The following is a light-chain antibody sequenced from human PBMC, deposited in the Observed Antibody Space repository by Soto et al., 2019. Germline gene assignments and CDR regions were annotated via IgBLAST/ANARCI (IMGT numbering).Light chain of an antibody. J-gene: IGKJ5*01. CDR3: QQRSNWPPIT. Sequence: IVMTQSPATLSVSPGERATLSCRASQSVSSYLAWYQQKPGQAPRLLIYDASNRATGIPARFSGSGSGTDFTLTISSLEPEDFAVYYCQQRSNWPPITFGQGTLLEV. CDR2: DAS. CDR1: QSVSSY. V-gene: IGKV3-11*01.